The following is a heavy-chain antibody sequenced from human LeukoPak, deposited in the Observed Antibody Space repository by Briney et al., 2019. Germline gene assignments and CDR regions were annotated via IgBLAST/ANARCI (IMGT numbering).Heavy chain of an antibody. CDR1: GFTFSTSW. Sequence: GGSLRLSCAPSGFTFSTSWMHWVRQAPGKGLVWVSRVNTDGNTRDYADSVKGRFTISRDNAKNTLYLQMNSLGAEDTAIYYCVRDMGYYDKVWGQGTLVTVSS. D-gene: IGHD3-22*01. V-gene: IGHV3-74*01. CDR2: VNTDGNTR. J-gene: IGHJ4*02. CDR3: VRDMGYYDKV.